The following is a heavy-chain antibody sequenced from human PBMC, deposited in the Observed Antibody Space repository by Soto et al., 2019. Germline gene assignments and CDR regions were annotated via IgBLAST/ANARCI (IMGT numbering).Heavy chain of an antibody. D-gene: IGHD2-15*01. Sequence: QVQLQQWGAGLLKPSETLSLTCAVYGGSFSGYYWSWIRQPPGKGLEWIGEINHSGSTNDNPSLKRRVTISVDASKIQFSLKLSSVTAADTAVYYCARGVTVVVVAATRGSLFDYWGEGTLVTVSS. J-gene: IGHJ4*02. CDR1: GGSFSGYY. CDR3: ARGVTVVVVAATRGSLFDY. CDR2: INHSGST. V-gene: IGHV4-34*01.